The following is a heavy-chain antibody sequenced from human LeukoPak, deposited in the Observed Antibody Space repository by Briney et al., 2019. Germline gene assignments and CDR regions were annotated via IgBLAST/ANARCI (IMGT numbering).Heavy chain of an antibody. CDR3: ARRIASAGTAGFDF. CDR1: GGSIRSYY. J-gene: IGHJ4*02. Sequence: ETLSLTCTVSGGSIRSYYWSWIRQPAGKGLEWIGRIYSTGSTNYNPSLKSRVTMSVDTSKNQFSLRLRSVTAADTAVYYCARRIASAGTAGFDFWGQGALVTVSS. V-gene: IGHV4-4*07. D-gene: IGHD6-13*01. CDR2: IYSTGST.